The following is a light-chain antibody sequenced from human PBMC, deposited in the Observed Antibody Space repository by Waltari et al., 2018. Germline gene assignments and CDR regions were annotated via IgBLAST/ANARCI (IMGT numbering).Light chain of an antibody. CDR1: QSLLHSDGKTY. J-gene: IGKJ4*01. CDR2: EVS. V-gene: IGKV2-29*02. CDR3: MQGIHPPLT. Sequence: DIVMTQTPLSLSVTPGQPASISCKSSQSLLHSDGKTYLYWYLQKPGQSPQLLIYEVSSRFSGLPERFSRSGSGTDFTLKISRVEAEDVGVYYCMQGIHPPLTFGGGTKVEIK.